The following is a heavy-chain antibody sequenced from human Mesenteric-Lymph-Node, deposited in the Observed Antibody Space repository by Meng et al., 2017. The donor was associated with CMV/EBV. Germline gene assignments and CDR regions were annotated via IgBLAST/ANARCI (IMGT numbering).Heavy chain of an antibody. Sequence: SETLSLTCTVSGGSISSSSSYCGWIRQPPGKGLEWIGSIYYSGSTYYNPSPKSRVTISVDTSKNQFSLKLSSVTAADTAVYYCARDLREDYDSSGPRIDYWGQGTLVTVSS. CDR1: GGSISSSSSY. D-gene: IGHD3-22*01. J-gene: IGHJ4*02. CDR2: IYYSGST. V-gene: IGHV4-39*07. CDR3: ARDLREDYDSSGPRIDY.